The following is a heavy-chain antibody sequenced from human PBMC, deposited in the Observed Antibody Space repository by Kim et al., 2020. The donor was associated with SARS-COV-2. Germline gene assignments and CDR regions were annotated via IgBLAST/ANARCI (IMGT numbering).Heavy chain of an antibody. CDR2: ISHDSKNR. CDR3: ARDLDWSVDS. CDR1: GFIFQSYV. J-gene: IGHJ4*02. V-gene: IGHV3-21*01. D-gene: IGHD3-9*01. Sequence: GGSLRLSCGVSGFIFQSYVMNWVRQAPGKGLEWVSSISHDSKNRFYADSVRGRFAISRDNAKNSLYFQMNSLRVEDTAVYFCARDLDWSVDSWGQGTLVTVSS.